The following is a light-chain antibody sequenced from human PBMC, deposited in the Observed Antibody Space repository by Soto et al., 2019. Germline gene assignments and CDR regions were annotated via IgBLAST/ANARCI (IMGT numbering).Light chain of an antibody. CDR2: STD. V-gene: IGLV2-14*03. Sequence: QSVLTQPASVSGSPGQSITISCTGTSSDVGGYNYVSWYQQHPGKAPKVLIYSTDKRPSGVPDRFSGSKSGTSASLAISGLRSEDEADYYCAAWDDSLSGPVFGGGTKLTVL. CDR3: AAWDDSLSGPV. CDR1: SSDVGGYNY. J-gene: IGLJ2*01.